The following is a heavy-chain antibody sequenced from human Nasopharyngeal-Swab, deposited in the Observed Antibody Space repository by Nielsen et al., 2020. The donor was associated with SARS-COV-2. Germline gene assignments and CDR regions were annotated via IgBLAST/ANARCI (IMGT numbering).Heavy chain of an antibody. Sequence: SETLSLTCAVYGGSFSGYYWSWIRQPPGKGLEWIGEIHHSGSTDYNPSLKSRVTISVDTSKNQFSLKLSSVTAADTAVFYCARGPVRYDFWSGYYCGFDYWGQGTPVTVSS. CDR1: GGSFSGYY. CDR2: IHHSGST. V-gene: IGHV4-34*01. J-gene: IGHJ4*02. CDR3: ARGPVRYDFWSGYYCGFDY. D-gene: IGHD3-3*01.